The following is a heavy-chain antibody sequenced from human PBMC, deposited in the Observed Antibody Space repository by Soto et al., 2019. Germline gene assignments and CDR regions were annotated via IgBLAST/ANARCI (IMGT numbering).Heavy chain of an antibody. CDR3: ATGLRLGSFDY. CDR2: ISVGGGST. D-gene: IGHD4-17*01. CDR1: GFTFSSYA. Sequence: EVQLLESGGGLVQPGGSLRLSCAASGFTFSSYAMSWVRQAPGKGLEWVSAISVGGGSTYYADSVKGRFTISRDNSKNTLYLQMNSLRAEDTAVYYCATGLRLGSFDYWGQGTLVTVSS. V-gene: IGHV3-23*01. J-gene: IGHJ4*02.